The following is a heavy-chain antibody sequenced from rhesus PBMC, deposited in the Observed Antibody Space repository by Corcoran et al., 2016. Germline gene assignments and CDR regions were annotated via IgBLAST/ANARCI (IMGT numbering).Heavy chain of an antibody. CDR1: GGSISSSY. J-gene: IGHJ4*01. CDR3: ASEAGYYDSGYYTVYFDY. D-gene: IGHD3-28*01. CDR2: IYGSGSST. V-gene: IGHV4-169*02. Sequence: QLQLQESGPGLVTPSETLSVTCAVSGGSISSSYWSWIRQAPGTGLEWIGYIYGSGSSTNYNPSLKSRVTLSLDTSKNQLSRKLSSVTAADTAVYYWASEAGYYDSGYYTVYFDYWGQGVVFTVSS.